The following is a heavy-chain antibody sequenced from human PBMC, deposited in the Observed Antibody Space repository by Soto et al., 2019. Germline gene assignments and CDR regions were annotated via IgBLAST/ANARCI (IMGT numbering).Heavy chain of an antibody. CDR3: AKTKRNTAMVGYWYSDL. J-gene: IGHJ2*01. V-gene: IGHV3-23*01. CDR1: GFTFSSYA. Sequence: EVQLLESGGGLVQPGGSLRLSCAASGFTFSSYAMSWVRQAPGKGLEWVSAISGSGGSTYYADSVKGRFTISRDNSKNTLYLQMNSLRAEDTAVYYCAKTKRNTAMVGYWYSDLWGRGTLVTVSS. D-gene: IGHD5-18*01. CDR2: ISGSGGST.